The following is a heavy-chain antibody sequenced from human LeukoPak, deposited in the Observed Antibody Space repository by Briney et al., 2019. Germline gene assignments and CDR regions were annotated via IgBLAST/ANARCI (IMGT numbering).Heavy chain of an antibody. CDR1: GGSISSSSYY. CDR2: IFYSGST. D-gene: IGHD6-13*01. J-gene: IGHJ4*02. V-gene: IGHV4-39*07. Sequence: SETLSLTCTVSGGSISSSSYYWGWIRQPPGKGLEWIGNIFYSGSTYYSPSLRSRVTISLDTSRNQFSLKLSSVTAADTAVYYCARTEQQLASYYFDYWGQGTLVTVSS. CDR3: ARTEQQLASYYFDY.